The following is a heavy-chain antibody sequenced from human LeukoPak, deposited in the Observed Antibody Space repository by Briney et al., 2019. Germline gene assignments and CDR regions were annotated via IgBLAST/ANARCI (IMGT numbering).Heavy chain of an antibody. CDR2: IKSKTDGGST. CDR1: GFTFSDAW. CDR3: TTVDVYCSSTSCPLGASLGP. V-gene: IGHV3-15*01. Sequence: GGSLRLSCAASGFTFSDAWMSWVRHAPGKGLEWVCRIKSKTDGGSTDYAAPVKGRFTISRDDSKNTLYLQMNSLRHEDTAVYSCTTVDVYCSSTSCPLGASLGPWGQGTLVTVSS. J-gene: IGHJ5*02. D-gene: IGHD2-2*01.